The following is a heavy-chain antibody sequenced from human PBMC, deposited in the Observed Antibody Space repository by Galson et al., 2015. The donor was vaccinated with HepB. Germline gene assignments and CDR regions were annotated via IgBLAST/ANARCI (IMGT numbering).Heavy chain of an antibody. CDR2: IWSDGSNQ. CDR3: ARESNYAAYYVTDV. CDR1: GFTFRTYG. J-gene: IGHJ6*02. D-gene: IGHD2-15*01. Sequence: SLRLSCAASGFTFRTYGMHWVRQAPGKGLQWVAVIWSDGSNQYYADSVKGRLTISRDNSKNTVYLQLNSLRAEDTAVYYCARESNYAAYYVTDVWGQGTTVTVSS. V-gene: IGHV3-33*01.